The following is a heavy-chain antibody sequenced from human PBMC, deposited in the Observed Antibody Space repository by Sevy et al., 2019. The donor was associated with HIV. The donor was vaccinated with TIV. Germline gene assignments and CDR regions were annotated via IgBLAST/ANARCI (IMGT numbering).Heavy chain of an antibody. D-gene: IGHD6-19*01. V-gene: IGHV3-53*01. CDR3: AREGSSGGYGTSGGGAFDI. CDR2: IYSGGST. J-gene: IGHJ3*02. Sequence: GGSLRLSCAASGFTVSSNYMSWVRQAPGKGLEWVSVIYSGGSTYYADSVKGRFTISRDNSKNTLYLQMNSLRAEDTAVYYCAREGSSGGYGTSGGGAFDIWGQGTRVTVS. CDR1: GFTVSSNY.